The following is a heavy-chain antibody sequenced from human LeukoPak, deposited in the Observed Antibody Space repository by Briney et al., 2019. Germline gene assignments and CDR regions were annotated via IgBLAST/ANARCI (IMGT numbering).Heavy chain of an antibody. CDR1: GGSISSSSYY. J-gene: IGHJ4*02. CDR2: IYYSGST. D-gene: IGHD3-10*01. CDR3: ARLSTFYYGSVWGGYYFDY. Sequence: SETLSLTCTVSGGSISSSSYYWGWIRQPPGKGLEWIGRIYYSGSTYYNPSLTSRVTISVDTPKNHFSLKLSSVTAADTAVYYCARLSTFYYGSVWGGYYFDYWGQGTLVTVSS. V-gene: IGHV4-39*02.